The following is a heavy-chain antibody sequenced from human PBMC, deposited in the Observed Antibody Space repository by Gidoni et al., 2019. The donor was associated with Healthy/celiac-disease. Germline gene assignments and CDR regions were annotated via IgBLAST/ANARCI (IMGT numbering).Heavy chain of an antibody. V-gene: IGHV5-51*01. CDR3: ARPRIAAATDGTWYFDL. D-gene: IGHD6-13*01. CDR1: GYSFTSYW. J-gene: IGHJ2*01. Sequence: EVQLVQSGAEVKKPGESLKIPCKGSGYSFTSYWIGWVRQMPGKGLEWMGIIYPGDSDTRYSPSFQGQVTISADKSISTAYLQWSSLKASDTAMYYCARPRIAAATDGTWYFDLWGRGTLVTVSS. CDR2: IYPGDSDT.